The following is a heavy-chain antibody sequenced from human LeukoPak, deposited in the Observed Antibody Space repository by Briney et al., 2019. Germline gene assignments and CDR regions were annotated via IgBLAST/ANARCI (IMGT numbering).Heavy chain of an antibody. CDR1: GGTFSSYA. J-gene: IGHJ6*03. CDR3: ARDHLLSDFWSGFHYYYYMDV. V-gene: IGHV1-69*13. D-gene: IGHD3-3*01. CDR2: IIPIFGTA. Sequence: SVKVSCKASGGTFSSYAISWVRQVPGQGLEWMGGIIPIFGTANYAQKFQGRVTITADESTSTAYMELSSLRSEDTAVYYCARDHLLSDFWSGFHYYYYMDVWGKGTTVTVSS.